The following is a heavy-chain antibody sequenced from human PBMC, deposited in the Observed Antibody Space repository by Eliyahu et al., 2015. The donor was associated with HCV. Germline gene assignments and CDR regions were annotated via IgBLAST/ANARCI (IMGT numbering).Heavy chain of an antibody. V-gene: IGHV3-23*01. CDR1: GFTFSNYV. CDR3: AKDIVYYSDSSGYPEY. D-gene: IGHD3-22*01. Sequence: EVQLLESGGGLVQPGGSLRLSCAASGFTFSNYVMSWVRQAPGEGLEWVSYISGSGDNTYYADSVKGRFTISRDNSENTLYLQLNSLTAEDTAVYYCAKDIVYYSDSSGYPEYWGQGTLVTVSS. CDR2: ISGSGDNT. J-gene: IGHJ4*02.